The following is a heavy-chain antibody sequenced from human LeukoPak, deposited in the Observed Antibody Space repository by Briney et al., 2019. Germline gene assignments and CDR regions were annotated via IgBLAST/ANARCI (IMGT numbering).Heavy chain of an antibody. CDR2: IYTSGST. CDR3: ARGTSMLVVASFDY. CDR1: GGSISSYY. J-gene: IGHJ4*02. V-gene: IGHV4-4*07. Sequence: SETLSLTCTVSGGSISSYYWSWIRQPAGKGLEWIGRIYTSGSTNYNPSLKSRVTMSVDTSKKQFSLKLNSVTAADTAVYYCARGTSMLVVASFDYWGQGTLVTVSS. D-gene: IGHD3-22*01.